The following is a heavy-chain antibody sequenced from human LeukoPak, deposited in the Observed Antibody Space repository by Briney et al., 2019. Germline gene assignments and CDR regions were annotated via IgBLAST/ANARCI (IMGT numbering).Heavy chain of an antibody. CDR1: GGTFSSYA. CDR3: ARDKGTMVRGTYYYYGMDV. V-gene: IGHV1-69*04. D-gene: IGHD3-10*01. J-gene: IGHJ6*02. Sequence: SVKVSCKASGGTFSSYAISWVRQAPGQGLEWMGRIIPILGIANYAQKFQGRVTITADKSTSTAYMELSSLRSEDTAVYYCARDKGTMVRGTYYYYGMDVWGQGTTVTVSS. CDR2: IIPILGIA.